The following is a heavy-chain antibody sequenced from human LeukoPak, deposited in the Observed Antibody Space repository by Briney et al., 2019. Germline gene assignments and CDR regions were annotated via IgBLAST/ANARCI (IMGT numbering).Heavy chain of an antibody. CDR1: GGSISSGGYS. Sequence: SETLSLTCAVSGGSISSGGYSWSWIRQPPGKGLEWIGYIYHSGSTYYNPSLKSRVTISVDTSKNQFSLKLSSVTAADTAVYYCAREGYYDSSGYSDYWGQGTLVTVSS. D-gene: IGHD3-22*01. CDR3: AREGYYDSSGYSDY. J-gene: IGHJ4*02. CDR2: IYHSGST. V-gene: IGHV4-30-2*05.